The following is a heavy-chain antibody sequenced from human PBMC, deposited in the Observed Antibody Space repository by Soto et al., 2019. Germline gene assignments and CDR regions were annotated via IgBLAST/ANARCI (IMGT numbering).Heavy chain of an antibody. D-gene: IGHD3-3*01. CDR3: ATFRYDFWSGYFPSGGMDV. CDR1: GYTLTELS. CDR2: FDPEDGET. Sequence: ASVKVSCKVSGYTLTELSMHCVRQAPGKGLEWMGGFDPEDGETIYAQKFQGRVTMTEDTSTDTAYMELSSLRSENTAVYYCATFRYDFWSGYFPSGGMDVWGQGTTVTVSS. V-gene: IGHV1-24*01. J-gene: IGHJ6*02.